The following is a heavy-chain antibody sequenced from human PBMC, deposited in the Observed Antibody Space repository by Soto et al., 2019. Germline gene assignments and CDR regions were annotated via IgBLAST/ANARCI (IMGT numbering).Heavy chain of an antibody. CDR3: ARDGYCSGGSCYSVPVFDY. CDR2: IWYDGSNK. V-gene: IGHV3-33*01. CDR1: GFTFSSYG. J-gene: IGHJ4*02. Sequence: GGSLRLSCAASGFTFSSYGMHWVRQAPGKGLEWVAVIWYDGSNKYYADSVKGRFTISRDNSTNTLYLQMNSLRAEDTAVYYCARDGYCSGGSCYSVPVFDYWGQGTLVTVSS. D-gene: IGHD2-15*01.